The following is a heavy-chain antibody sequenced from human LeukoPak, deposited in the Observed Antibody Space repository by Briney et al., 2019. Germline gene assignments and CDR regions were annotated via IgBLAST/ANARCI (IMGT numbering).Heavy chain of an antibody. CDR1: GYSFTSYW. J-gene: IGHJ5*02. Sequence: PGESLKISCKGSGYSFTSYWIGWVRQMPGKGLEWMGIIYPGDSDTRYSPSFQGQVTISADKSISAAYLQWSSLKASDTAMYYCARLQTESPFAYGTSDYFPGIAFDPWGQGTLVTVSS. CDR2: IYPGDSDT. CDR3: ARLQTESPFAYGTSDYFPGIAFDP. V-gene: IGHV5-51*01. D-gene: IGHD3-22*01.